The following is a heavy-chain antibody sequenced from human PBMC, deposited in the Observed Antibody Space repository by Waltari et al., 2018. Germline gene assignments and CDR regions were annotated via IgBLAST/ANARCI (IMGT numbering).Heavy chain of an antibody. CDR3: ARDALGYCSSTSCLGAFDI. D-gene: IGHD2-2*01. CDR1: GGSISSYS. J-gene: IGHJ3*02. Sequence: QVQLQESGPGLVKPSETLSLTCTVSGGSISSYSWSWIRQPPGKGLEWIWYIYYSGSTNYNPALKSRFTISVDTSKNRFSLKLSSVTAADTAVYYCARDALGYCSSTSCLGAFDIWGQGTMVTVSS. V-gene: IGHV4-59*01. CDR2: IYYSGST.